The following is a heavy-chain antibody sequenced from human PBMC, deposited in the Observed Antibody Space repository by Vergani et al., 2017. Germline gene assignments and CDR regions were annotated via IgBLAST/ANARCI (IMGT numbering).Heavy chain of an antibody. CDR1: GFTFSSYE. Sequence: VQLVESGGGLVQPGGSLRLSCAASGFTFSSYEMNWVRQAPGKGLEWVAVIWYDGSNKYYADSVKGRFTISRDNSKNTLYLQMNSLRAEDTAVYYCAREWGTISGTMIVVGLGYWGQGTLVTVSS. CDR2: IWYDGSNK. CDR3: AREWGTISGTMIVVGLGY. J-gene: IGHJ4*02. D-gene: IGHD3-22*01. V-gene: IGHV3-33*08.